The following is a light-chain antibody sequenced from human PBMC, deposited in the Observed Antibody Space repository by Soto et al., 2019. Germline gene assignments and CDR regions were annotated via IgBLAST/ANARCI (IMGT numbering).Light chain of an antibody. CDR1: QGISSY. CDR2: AAS. Sequence: DIQLTQSPSFLSASVGDRVTIACRASQGISSYLAWYQPQPGKAPKLLIYAASTLQRGVPSRFIGSGSGTEFNLTRSSLQPEDFATYYCQHLNSYPLTFGGGTKVEIK. V-gene: IGKV1-9*01. CDR3: QHLNSYPLT. J-gene: IGKJ4*01.